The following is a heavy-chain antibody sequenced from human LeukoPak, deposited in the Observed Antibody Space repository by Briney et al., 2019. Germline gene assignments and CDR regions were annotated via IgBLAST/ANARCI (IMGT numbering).Heavy chain of an antibody. J-gene: IGHJ4*02. CDR1: GFTFSSCA. D-gene: IGHD2-21*01. V-gene: IGHV3-23*01. CDR2: ISGSGGST. CDR3: AKFLPTHIVVANYYFDY. Sequence: GGSLRLSCAASGFTFSSCAMSWVRQAPGKGLEWVSAISGSGGSTYYADSVKGRFTISRDNSKNTLYLQMNSLRAEDTAVYYCAKFLPTHIVVANYYFDYWGQGTLVTVSS.